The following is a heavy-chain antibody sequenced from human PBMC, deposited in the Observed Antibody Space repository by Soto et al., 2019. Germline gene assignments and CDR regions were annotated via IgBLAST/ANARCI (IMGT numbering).Heavy chain of an antibody. J-gene: IGHJ4*02. V-gene: IGHV5-51*01. CDR3: ARHSGDYYDSSAFDY. CDR1: GYRFTSFW. Sequence: PVQLLKISNKGTGYRFTSFWIGWVRQINGKGLEWVGIIYPGDADTRYSPSFQGQVTISADKSISAAYLQWSSLKASDTAMYYCARHSGDYYDSSAFDYWGQGTLVTVSS. D-gene: IGHD3-22*01. CDR2: IYPGDADT.